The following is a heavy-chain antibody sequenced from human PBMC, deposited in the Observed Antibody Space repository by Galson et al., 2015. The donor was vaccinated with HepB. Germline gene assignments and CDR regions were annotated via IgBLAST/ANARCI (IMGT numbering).Heavy chain of an antibody. CDR3: ARDSSFGSGWYDFDY. J-gene: IGHJ4*02. CDR1: GGTFSSYT. CDR2: IIPILGIA. D-gene: IGHD6-19*01. V-gene: IGHV1-69*04. Sequence: SVKVSCKASGGTFSSYTISWVRQAPGQGLEWMGRIIPILGIANYAQKFQGRVTITADKSTSTAYMELSSLRSEDTAVYYCARDSSFGSGWYDFDYWGQGTLVTVSS.